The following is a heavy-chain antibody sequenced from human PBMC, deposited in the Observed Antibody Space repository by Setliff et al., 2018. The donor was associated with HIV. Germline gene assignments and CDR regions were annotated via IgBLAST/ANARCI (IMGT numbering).Heavy chain of an antibody. CDR1: GDSISSYS. CDR2: IFSSGST. Sequence: SETLSLTCTVSGDSISSYSWNWIRQSPGGGLEWIEFIFSSGSTKYNPSLQSRVTMSIDTSKNQFSLRLTSVTAADTAVYYCARRIDDSGSFPDKNWFDTWGQGSLVTVSS. D-gene: IGHD3-10*01. V-gene: IGHV4-4*09. CDR3: ARRIDDSGSFPDKNWFDT. J-gene: IGHJ5*02.